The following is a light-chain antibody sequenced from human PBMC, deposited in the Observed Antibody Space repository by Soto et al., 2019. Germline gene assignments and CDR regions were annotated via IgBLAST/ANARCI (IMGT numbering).Light chain of an antibody. CDR2: EVG. Sequence: QSVLTQPASASGSLGQSITISCTGSNSDVGGHNYVSWYQQHPGKAPKLMIYEVGIRPSGVSTRFSGSKSGNTASLTISGLQAEDEADYYCSSYTSTILYVFGTGTKVTVL. J-gene: IGLJ1*01. CDR3: SSYTSTILYV. CDR1: NSDVGGHNY. V-gene: IGLV2-14*01.